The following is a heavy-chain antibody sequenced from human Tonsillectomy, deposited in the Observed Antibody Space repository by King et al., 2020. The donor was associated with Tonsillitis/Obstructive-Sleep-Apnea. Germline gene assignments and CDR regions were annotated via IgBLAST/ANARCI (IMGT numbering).Heavy chain of an antibody. D-gene: IGHD2-8*01. CDR3: AKDRGAYCSNGVCYGFDS. Sequence: VQLVESGGGVVQPGRSLRLSCAGSGFTFSSYGMHWVRQAPGKGLEWVAVISYDGGNKYYADSVKGRFTISRDNSKNTLYLQMNSLRAEDTAVYYCAKDRGAYCSNGVCYGFDSWGQGTLVTVSS. CDR1: GFTFSSYG. V-gene: IGHV3-30*18. J-gene: IGHJ5*01. CDR2: ISYDGGNK.